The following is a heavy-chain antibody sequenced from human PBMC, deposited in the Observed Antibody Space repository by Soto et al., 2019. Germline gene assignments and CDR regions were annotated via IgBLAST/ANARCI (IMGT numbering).Heavy chain of an antibody. CDR3: ARQASTIFGVVKDYYYYYGMDV. D-gene: IGHD3-3*01. Sequence: GESLKISCKGSGYSFTSYWIGSVRQMPGKGLEWMGIIYPGDSDTRYSPSFQGQVTISADKSISTAYLQWSSLKASGTAMYYCARQASTIFGVVKDYYYYYGMDVWGQGTTVTVS. CDR1: GYSFTSYW. V-gene: IGHV5-51*01. J-gene: IGHJ6*02. CDR2: IYPGDSDT.